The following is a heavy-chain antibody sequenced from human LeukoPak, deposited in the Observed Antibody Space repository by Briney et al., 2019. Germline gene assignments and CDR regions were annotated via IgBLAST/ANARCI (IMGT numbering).Heavy chain of an antibody. CDR2: IIPIFGTA. Sequence: SVKVSCKASGYTFTGYYMHWVRQAPGQGLEWMGGIIPIFGTANYAQKFQGRVTITADKSTSTAYMELSSLRSEDTAVYYCARDAASLYSSSWTPWFDPWGQGTLVTVSS. J-gene: IGHJ5*02. D-gene: IGHD6-13*01. CDR3: ARDAASLYSSSWTPWFDP. CDR1: GYTFTGYY. V-gene: IGHV1-69*06.